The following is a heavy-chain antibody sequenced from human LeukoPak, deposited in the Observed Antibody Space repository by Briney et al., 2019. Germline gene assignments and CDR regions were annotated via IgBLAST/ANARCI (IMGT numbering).Heavy chain of an antibody. J-gene: IGHJ4*02. D-gene: IGHD4-17*01. V-gene: IGHV4-34*01. CDR1: GGSFSGYY. Sequence: SSETLSLTCAVYGGSFSGYYWSWIRQPPGKGLEWIGEINHSGSTNYNPSLKSRVTISVDTSRNQFSLKLSSVTAADTAVYYCARGLDYASLRYFDYWGQGTLVTVSS. CDR3: ARGLDYASLRYFDY. CDR2: INHSGST.